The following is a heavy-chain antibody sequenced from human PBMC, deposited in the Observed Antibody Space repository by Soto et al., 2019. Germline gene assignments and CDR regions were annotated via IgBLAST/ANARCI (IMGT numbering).Heavy chain of an antibody. CDR3: ARDLQTGTFGY. CDR2: KSYYGSNK. J-gene: IGHJ4*02. Sequence: GPLRLSCSASGFNFSSFGMHRVRQAPGKGLEWVADKSYYGSNKYYTDSVKGRFNISRDNSNNTLYLQMNSLRAEDTAVYNCARDLQTGTFGYWGQGTLVTVSS. V-gene: IGHV3-30*03. D-gene: IGHD7-27*01. CDR1: GFNFSSFG.